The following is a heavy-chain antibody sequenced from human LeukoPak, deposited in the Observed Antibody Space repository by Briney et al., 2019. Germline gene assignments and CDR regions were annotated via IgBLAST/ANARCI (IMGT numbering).Heavy chain of an antibody. CDR2: IYYSGST. V-gene: IGHV4-39*01. J-gene: IGHJ5*02. Sequence: PSETLSLTCTVSGGSISSSSYYWGWIRQPPGKGLEWIGSIYYSGSTYYNPSLKSRVTISVDTSKNQFSLKLSSVTAADTAVYYCARYLSLNSVSFYYIRVLEGFDPWGQGTLVTASS. D-gene: IGHD3-3*01. CDR1: GGSISSSSYY. CDR3: ARYLSLNSVSFYYIRVLEGFDP.